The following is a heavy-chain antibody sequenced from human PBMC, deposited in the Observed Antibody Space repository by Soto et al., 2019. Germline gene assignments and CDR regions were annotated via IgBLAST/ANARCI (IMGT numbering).Heavy chain of an antibody. CDR3: VRRSPEDAFDI. CDR1: GGSIISDGYS. J-gene: IGHJ3*02. CDR2: IYEGGNT. Sequence: PXETLSLTCAVSGGSIISDGYSWSWIRQPPGKGLQWIGHIYEGGNTYYTPSLESRVAISTDKSKNQFSLRLSSVTAADTAVYYCVRRSPEDAFDIWGKGTMVTVS. V-gene: IGHV4-30-2*01.